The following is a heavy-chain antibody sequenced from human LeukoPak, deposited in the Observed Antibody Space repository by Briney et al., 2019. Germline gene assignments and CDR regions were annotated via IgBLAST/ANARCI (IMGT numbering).Heavy chain of an antibody. Sequence: GGSLRLSCGASGFNFNIYGMNGVHQAPGKGLEWVSSISSESTNIYYTDSVKGRFTIARDNAKNSLYLQMNSLIPEDTAVYYCSRDGSGSGDVWGQGTLVTVSS. CDR3: SRDGSGSGDV. J-gene: IGHJ4*02. D-gene: IGHD2-21*02. CDR1: GFNFNIYG. V-gene: IGHV3-21*01. CDR2: ISSESTNI.